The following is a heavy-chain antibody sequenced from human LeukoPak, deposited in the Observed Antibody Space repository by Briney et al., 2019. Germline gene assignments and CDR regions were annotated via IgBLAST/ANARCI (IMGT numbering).Heavy chain of an antibody. CDR1: GGSISSSSYY. Sequence: SETLSLTCTVSGGSISSSSYYWGWIRQPPGKGLEWIGEINHSGSTNYNPSLKSRVTISVDTSKNQFSLKLSSVTAADTAVYYCAVHDYGRRGDYWGQGTLVTVSS. CDR3: AVHDYGRRGDY. D-gene: IGHD4-17*01. V-gene: IGHV4-39*07. CDR2: INHSGST. J-gene: IGHJ4*02.